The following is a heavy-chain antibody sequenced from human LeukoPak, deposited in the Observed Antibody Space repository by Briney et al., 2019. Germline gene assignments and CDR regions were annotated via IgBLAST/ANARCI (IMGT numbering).Heavy chain of an antibody. V-gene: IGHV3-7*01. CDR3: ARHIDWKFDY. J-gene: IGHJ4*02. CDR1: GFTFSSYW. Sequence: GGSLRLSCAPSGFTFSSYWMTWVRQAPGKGLEWVANINPDGGAEYYVDSVKGRFTISRDNAKNTLYLQTNSLRADDTAVYYCARHIDWKFDYWGQGALVTVSS. D-gene: IGHD1-1*01. CDR2: INPDGGAE.